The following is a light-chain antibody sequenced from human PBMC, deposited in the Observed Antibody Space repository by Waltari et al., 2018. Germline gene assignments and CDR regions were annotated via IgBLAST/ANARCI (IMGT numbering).Light chain of an antibody. CDR3: QQYYSAPYP. J-gene: IGKJ2*01. CDR1: QTLLYSSYNKKY. V-gene: IGKV4-1*01. CDR2: GTS. Sequence: DIVMTQSPDSLAVSLGETTTLNRKSSQTLLYSSYNKKYLAWYQVQPRQAPQLLVSGTSTRESGVPARFSGSGSGDDFSLTISSLQAEDVAVYYCQQYYSAPYPFGQGTKLEIK.